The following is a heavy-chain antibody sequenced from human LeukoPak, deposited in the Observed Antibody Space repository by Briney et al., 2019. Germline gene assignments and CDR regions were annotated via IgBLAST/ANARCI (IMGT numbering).Heavy chain of an antibody. J-gene: IGHJ4*02. V-gene: IGHV3-30*18. CDR3: AKSGYNRFDY. Sequence: GRSLRLSCAASAFTFSSYGMHWVRQAPGKGLEWVALISYDGSDKYYADSVKGRFTISRDNSKNTLYLQMNSLRAEDTAVYYCAKSGYNRFDYWGQGTLVTVSS. CDR2: ISYDGSDK. CDR1: AFTFSSYG. D-gene: IGHD5-24*01.